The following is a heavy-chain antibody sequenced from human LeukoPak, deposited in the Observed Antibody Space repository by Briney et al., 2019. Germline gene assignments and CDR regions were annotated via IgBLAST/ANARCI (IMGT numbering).Heavy chain of an antibody. CDR3: ARLWDSSSSRHFDY. Sequence: GGSLRLSCAASGFIFSSYSMNWVRQAPGKGLEWVSYISSSSSTIYYADSVKGRFTISRDNAKNTLYLQMNNLRAEDTAVYFCARLWDSSSSRHFDYWGQGTLVTVSS. CDR2: ISSSSSTI. V-gene: IGHV3-48*04. J-gene: IGHJ4*02. CDR1: GFIFSSYS. D-gene: IGHD6-6*01.